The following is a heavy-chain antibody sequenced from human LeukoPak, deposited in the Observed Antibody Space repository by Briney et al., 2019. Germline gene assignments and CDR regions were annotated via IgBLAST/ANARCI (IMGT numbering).Heavy chain of an antibody. Sequence: SETLSLTCTVSGGSISGYYWSWIRQPPGKGLEWIGEINHSGSTNYNPSLKSRVTISVDTSKNQFSLKLSSVTAADTAVYYCARGSIRYYYGSGSYRYYFDYWGQGTLVTVSS. CDR3: ARGSIRYYYGSGSYRYYFDY. J-gene: IGHJ4*02. D-gene: IGHD3-10*01. CDR2: INHSGST. CDR1: GGSISGYY. V-gene: IGHV4-34*01.